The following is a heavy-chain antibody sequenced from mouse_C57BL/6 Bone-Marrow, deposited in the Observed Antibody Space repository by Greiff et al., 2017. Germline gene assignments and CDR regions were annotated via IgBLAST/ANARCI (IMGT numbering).Heavy chain of an antibody. J-gene: IGHJ3*01. CDR2: ISGGGGNT. D-gene: IGHD1-1*01. Sequence: EVQRVESGGGLVKPGGSLKLSCAASGFTFSSYTMSWVRQTPEKRLEWVATISGGGGNTYYPDSVKGRFTISRDNAKNTLYLQMSSLRSEDTALYYCARHGHYYGSSSWFAYWGQGTLVTVSA. V-gene: IGHV5-9*01. CDR3: ARHGHYYGSSSWFAY. CDR1: GFTFSSYT.